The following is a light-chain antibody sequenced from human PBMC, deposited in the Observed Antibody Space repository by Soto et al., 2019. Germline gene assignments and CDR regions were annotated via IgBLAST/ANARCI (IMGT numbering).Light chain of an antibody. V-gene: IGKV1-39*01. CDR1: QTTASY. Sequence: IQMTQSPSSLSASVGDRVTITCRASQTTASYLNWYQQKPGKAPKLLIRAASRLESGVPARFSGSGSGTDFTLTISSLQPEDVATYYCHQSYNTPFTFGPGTKVDV. CDR2: AAS. J-gene: IGKJ3*01. CDR3: HQSYNTPFT.